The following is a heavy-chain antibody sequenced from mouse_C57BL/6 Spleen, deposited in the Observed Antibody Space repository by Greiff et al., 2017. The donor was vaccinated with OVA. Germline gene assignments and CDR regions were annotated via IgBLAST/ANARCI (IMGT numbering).Heavy chain of an antibody. CDR2: IYPSDSET. CDR3: ARSYYSNYETDY. J-gene: IGHJ2*01. V-gene: IGHV1-61*01. D-gene: IGHD2-5*01. CDR1: GYTFTSYW. Sequence: QVQLQQPGAELVRPGSSVKLSCKASGYTFTSYWMDWVKQRPGQGLEWIGNIYPSDSETHYNQKFKDKATLTVDKSSSTAYMQLSSLTSEDSAVYYCARSYYSNYETDYWGQGTTLTVSS.